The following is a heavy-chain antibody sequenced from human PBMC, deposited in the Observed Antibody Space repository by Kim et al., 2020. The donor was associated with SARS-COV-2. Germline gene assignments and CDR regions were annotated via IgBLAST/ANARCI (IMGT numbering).Heavy chain of an antibody. Sequence: GGSLRLSCSASGFTFSSYTMHWVRQAPGKGLEYVSGDSTYYAYSVKGRFTISRDNSKNTLYLQMSSLRAEDTAVYYCVKTIRRGVLYGMDVWGQGTTVTVSS. CDR1: GFTFSSYT. D-gene: IGHD3-10*01. J-gene: IGHJ6*02. CDR3: VKTIRRGVLYGMDV. CDR2: DST. V-gene: IGHV3-64D*09.